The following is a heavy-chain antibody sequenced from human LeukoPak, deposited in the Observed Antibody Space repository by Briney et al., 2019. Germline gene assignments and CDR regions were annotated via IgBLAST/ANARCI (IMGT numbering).Heavy chain of an antibody. D-gene: IGHD1-1*01. CDR1: GFTVSSNY. V-gene: IGHV3-66*01. J-gene: IGHJ4*02. CDR2: IYGGVNT. Sequence: GGSLRLSCAASGFTVSSNYMSWVRQAPGKGLEWVSVIYGGVNTVYADSVQGRFTISRDNSKNTLYLQMNSLRAEDTAVYYCAKSPKTGFLFDYWGKGTLDTVSS. CDR3: AKSPKTGFLFDY.